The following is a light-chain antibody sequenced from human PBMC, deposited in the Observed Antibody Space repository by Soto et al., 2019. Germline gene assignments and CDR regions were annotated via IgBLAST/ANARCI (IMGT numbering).Light chain of an antibody. Sequence: DIQLTQSPSFLSASVGDRVTITCRASQGISSYLAWYQQKPGKAPKLLIYAASTLQSGVPSRFSGSGSGTEFTLTISSLQPEXXXTXXXQXXXSYPYTFGQGTKLEIK. CDR2: AAS. J-gene: IGKJ2*01. V-gene: IGKV1-9*01. CDR3: QXXXSYPYT. CDR1: QGISSY.